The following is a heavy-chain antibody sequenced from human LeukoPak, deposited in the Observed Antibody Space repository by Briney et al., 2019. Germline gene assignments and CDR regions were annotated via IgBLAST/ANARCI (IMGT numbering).Heavy chain of an antibody. V-gene: IGHV4-38-2*01. J-gene: IGHJ4*02. CDR2: MYHSGTT. CDR1: GYSVSSGYY. CDR3: ARSNWNIDY. D-gene: IGHD1-1*01. Sequence: KASETLSLTCAVSGYSVSSGYYWGWIRQSPGQGLEWIASMYHSGTTYYNPSLKSRVTISVDTSKNQFSLKLNSVTAADTAVYYCARSNWNIDYWGQGTLVTVSS.